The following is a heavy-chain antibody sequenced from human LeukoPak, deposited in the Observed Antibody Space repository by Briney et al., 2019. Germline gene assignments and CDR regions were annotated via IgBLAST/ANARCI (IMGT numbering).Heavy chain of an antibody. V-gene: IGHV1-2*02. CDR2: INPNTGAT. Sequence: ASVKVSCKASGYTLTGYYLHGVRQAPGLGLEWMGWINPNTGATHSAQKFQGRITMTRDTSISTAYMDLSRLRSDDTAVYYSARDRVGSGWPRPYYFEVWGQGTLVTVSS. J-gene: IGHJ4*02. CDR3: ARDRVGSGWPRPYYFEV. CDR1: GYTLTGYY. D-gene: IGHD6-19*01.